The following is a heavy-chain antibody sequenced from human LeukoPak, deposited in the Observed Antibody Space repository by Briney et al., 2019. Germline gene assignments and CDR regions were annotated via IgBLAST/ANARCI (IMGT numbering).Heavy chain of an antibody. CDR3: AKSGRYSSSWYGRGNWFDP. D-gene: IGHD6-13*01. CDR1: GFTFSSYA. Sequence: GGSLRLSCAASGFTFSSYAMSWVRQAPGKGLEWVSAISGSGGSTYYADSVKGRFTISRDNSKNTLYLQMNSLRAEDTAVYYCAKSGRYSSSWYGRGNWFDPWGQGTLVTVSS. V-gene: IGHV3-23*01. J-gene: IGHJ5*02. CDR2: ISGSGGST.